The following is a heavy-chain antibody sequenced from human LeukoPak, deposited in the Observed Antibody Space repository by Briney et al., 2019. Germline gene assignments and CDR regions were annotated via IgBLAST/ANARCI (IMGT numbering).Heavy chain of an antibody. Sequence: PSETLSLTCTVSGGSISSYYWSWIRQPPGKGLEWIGYIYYSGSTNYNPSLKSRVTISVDTSKNQFSLKLSSVTAADTAVYYCARDGDIVATMDGGYYYYYYMDVWGKGTTVTVSS. CDR2: IYYSGST. V-gene: IGHV4-59*01. J-gene: IGHJ6*03. D-gene: IGHD5-12*01. CDR1: GGSISSYY. CDR3: ARDGDIVATMDGGYYYYYYMDV.